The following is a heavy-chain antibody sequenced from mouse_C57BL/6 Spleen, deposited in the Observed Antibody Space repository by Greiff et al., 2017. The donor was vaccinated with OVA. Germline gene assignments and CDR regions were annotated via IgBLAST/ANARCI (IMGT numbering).Heavy chain of an antibody. Sequence: QVQLKESGAELVRPGTSVKMSCKASGYTFTNYWIGWAKQRPGHGLEWIGDIYPGGGYTNYNEKFKGKATLTADKSSSTAYMQFSSLTSEDSAIYYCARVRDRNYFDYWGQGTTLTVSS. J-gene: IGHJ2*01. CDR3: ARVRDRNYFDY. V-gene: IGHV1-63*01. CDR1: GYTFTNYW. CDR2: IYPGGGYT. D-gene: IGHD3-3*01.